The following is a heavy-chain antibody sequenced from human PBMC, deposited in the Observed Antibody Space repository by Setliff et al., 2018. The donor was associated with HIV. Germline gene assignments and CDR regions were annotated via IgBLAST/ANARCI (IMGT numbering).Heavy chain of an antibody. V-gene: IGHV3-30*02. CDR2: IWYDGSNK. Sequence: PGGSLRLSCAASGFTFSSYGMHWVRQATGKGLEWLSLIWYDGSNKKSADSVKGRFTISRDNSNSTLYLQMTSLRVEDTAEYYCAKDQVSGRPYYYYMDVWGKGTPVTVSS. J-gene: IGHJ6*03. D-gene: IGHD1-20*01. CDR1: GFTFSSYG. CDR3: AKDQVSGRPYYYYMDV.